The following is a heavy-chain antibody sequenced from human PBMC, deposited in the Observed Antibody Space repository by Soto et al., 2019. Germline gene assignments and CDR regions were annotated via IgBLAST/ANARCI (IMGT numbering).Heavy chain of an antibody. J-gene: IGHJ4*02. V-gene: IGHV3-30-3*01. CDR1: GFTFSTYA. CDR2: ISYDGNNK. D-gene: IGHD6-13*01. Sequence: QVQLVESGGGVVQPGRSLRLSCAASGFTFSTYAMHWVRQAPGKGLEWMAVISYDGNNKYYADSVKGRFTISRDNSKNTLYLQMNSLRAEDTAVYYCARDEGIAATGELDYWGPGTLVTVSS. CDR3: ARDEGIAATGELDY.